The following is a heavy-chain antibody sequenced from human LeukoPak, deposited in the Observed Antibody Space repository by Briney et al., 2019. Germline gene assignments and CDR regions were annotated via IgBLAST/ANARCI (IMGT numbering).Heavy chain of an antibody. CDR2: ISSSSSYI. Sequence: GGSLRLSCAASGLTFSSYSMNWVRQAPGKGLEWVSSISSSSSYIYYADSVKGRFTISRDNAKSSLYLQMNSLRAEDTAVYYCARDGWFRGLQKSGNFDYWGQGTLVTVSS. D-gene: IGHD5-24*01. V-gene: IGHV3-21*01. CDR1: GLTFSSYS. J-gene: IGHJ4*02. CDR3: ARDGWFRGLQKSGNFDY.